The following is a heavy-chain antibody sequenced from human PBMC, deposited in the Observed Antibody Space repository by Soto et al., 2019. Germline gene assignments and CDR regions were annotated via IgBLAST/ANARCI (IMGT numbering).Heavy chain of an antibody. Sequence: SETLSLTCTVSGGSISSYDWSWIRQPPGKGLEWIGYIYYSGSTNYNPPLKSRVTLSVDTSKNQFSLKLSSVTAADTAVYYCAGRASRYYYDSSGYFDYWGQGTLVTVSS. V-gene: IGHV4-59*01. CDR2: IYYSGST. D-gene: IGHD3-22*01. CDR3: AGRASRYYYDSSGYFDY. J-gene: IGHJ4*02. CDR1: GGSISSYD.